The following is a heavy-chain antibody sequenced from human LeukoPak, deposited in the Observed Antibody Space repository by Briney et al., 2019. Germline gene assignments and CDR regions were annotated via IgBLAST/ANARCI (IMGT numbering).Heavy chain of an antibody. Sequence: GGSLRLSCAASGFTFSDHYMDWVRQAPGRGLEWVGRTRNKANSFTTEYAASVKGRFTISRDDSKNSVYLQMNSLKTEDTAVYYCARVSRIGSGGYYSYYGLDVWGKGTTVTVSS. CDR3: ARVSRIGSGGYYSYYGLDV. D-gene: IGHD3-10*01. V-gene: IGHV3-72*01. CDR1: GFTFSDHY. J-gene: IGHJ6*04. CDR2: TRNKANSFTT.